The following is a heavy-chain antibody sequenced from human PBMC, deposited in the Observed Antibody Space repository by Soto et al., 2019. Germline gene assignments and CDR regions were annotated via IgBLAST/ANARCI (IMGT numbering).Heavy chain of an antibody. CDR3: ARVRYSGYELYYFDY. Sequence: SVKVSCKASGGTFSSYAISWVRQAPGQGLEWMGGIIPIFGTANYAQKFQGRVTITADESTSTAYMELSSLRSEDTAVYYCARVRYSGYELYYFDYWGQGTMVTVSS. CDR2: IIPIFGTA. CDR1: GGTFSSYA. V-gene: IGHV1-69*13. J-gene: IGHJ4*02. D-gene: IGHD5-12*01.